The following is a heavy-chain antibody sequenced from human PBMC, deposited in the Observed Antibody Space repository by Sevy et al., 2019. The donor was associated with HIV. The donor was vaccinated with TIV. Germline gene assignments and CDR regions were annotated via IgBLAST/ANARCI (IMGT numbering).Heavy chain of an antibody. Sequence: SETLSLTCTVSGGSINSYYWSWIRQPPGKRLEWIGYIYYTGSTNYNPSLKSRVTISVDTSKNQFSLKLSSVTAADTAGYYCTRGGVRDWGQGTLVTVS. CDR1: GGSINSYY. CDR2: IYYTGST. D-gene: IGHD3-16*01. V-gene: IGHV4-59*01. J-gene: IGHJ4*02. CDR3: TRGGVRD.